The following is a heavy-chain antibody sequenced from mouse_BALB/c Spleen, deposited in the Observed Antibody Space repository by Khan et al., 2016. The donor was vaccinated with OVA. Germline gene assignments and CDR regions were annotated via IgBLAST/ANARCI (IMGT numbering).Heavy chain of an antibody. CDR2: ISSDGDYT. Sequence: EVELVESGGDLVKPGGSLNLSCAASGLTFSSYSMSWVRQTPDKRLEWVASISSDGDYTYYSDSVKGRFTISRDNAKNPLFLQLSSLKSEDTAMYYCPSHYTGSFDYWGQGTLVTVSA. J-gene: IGHJ3*01. CDR1: GLTFSSYS. V-gene: IGHV5-6*01. CDR3: PSHYTGSFDY. D-gene: IGHD4-1*01.